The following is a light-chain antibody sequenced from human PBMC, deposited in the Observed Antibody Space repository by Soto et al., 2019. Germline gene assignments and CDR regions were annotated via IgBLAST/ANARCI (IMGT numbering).Light chain of an antibody. Sequence: DIQMTQSPSSLSASVGDRITITCRTSQSINNYLNWYQQKPGKAPKLLIFAASNLQSGVPSRFSGSGSGTDFTLTISSLRPEDFGVYYCQQYHNWPAFGQGTKVDIK. J-gene: IGKJ1*01. V-gene: IGKV1-39*01. CDR1: QSINNY. CDR3: QQYHNWPA. CDR2: AAS.